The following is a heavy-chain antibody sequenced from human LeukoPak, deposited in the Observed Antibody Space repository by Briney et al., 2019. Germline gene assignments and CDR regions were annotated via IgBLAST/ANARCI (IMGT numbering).Heavy chain of an antibody. Sequence: SETLSLTCAVSVGSISSGNWWSWVRQSPGKGLDWIGEIYHNGTPNYSPSLKSRVTISADTFKNHFSLKLTSLTAADTAVYYCATAPILRGEGGEHYKYGMDVWGQGTTVIVSS. CDR3: ATAPILRGEGGEHYKYGMDV. V-gene: IGHV4-4*02. J-gene: IGHJ6*02. CDR1: VGSISSGNW. D-gene: IGHD2-2*02. CDR2: IYHNGTP.